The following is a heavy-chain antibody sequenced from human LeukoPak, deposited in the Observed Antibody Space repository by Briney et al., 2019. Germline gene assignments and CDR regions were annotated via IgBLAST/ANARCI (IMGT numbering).Heavy chain of an antibody. Sequence: PGGSLRLSCAASGFTFSSYWMSWVRQAPGKGLEWVANIKQDGSEKYYVDSVKGRFTISRDNAKNSLYLQMNSLRAEDTAVYYCAREGYYDSSGYYYVGYYYYGMDVWGQGTTVTVSS. CDR3: AREGYYDSSGYYYVGYYYYGMDV. D-gene: IGHD3-22*01. CDR1: GFTFSSYW. J-gene: IGHJ6*02. CDR2: IKQDGSEK. V-gene: IGHV3-7*01.